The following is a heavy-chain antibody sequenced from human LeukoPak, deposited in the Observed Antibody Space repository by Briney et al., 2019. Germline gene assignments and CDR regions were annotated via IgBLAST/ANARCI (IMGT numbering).Heavy chain of an antibody. Sequence: GGSLRLSCVASGFTFSFYSMNWVRQAPGKGLEWVSYISSSSSTIYYAESVKGRFTISRDNSENTLYLQMNGLTAEDTAMYYCARDSYQDYYGRFDPWGQGTLVIVSS. V-gene: IGHV3-48*01. CDR3: ARDSYQDYYGRFDP. J-gene: IGHJ5*02. D-gene: IGHD3-10*01. CDR1: GFTFSFYS. CDR2: ISSSSSTI.